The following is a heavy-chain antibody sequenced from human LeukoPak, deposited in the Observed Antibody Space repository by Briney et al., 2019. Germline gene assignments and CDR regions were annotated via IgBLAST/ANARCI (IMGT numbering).Heavy chain of an antibody. J-gene: IGHJ6*02. Sequence: SETLSLTCTVSGGSISSYYWSWIRQPPGKGLEWIGYIYYSGSTNYNPSLKSRVTISVDTSKNLFSLKLSSVTAADTAVYYCARDLVRVGPVAGSAYYYGMDVWGQGTTVTVSS. D-gene: IGHD6-19*01. CDR3: ARDLVRVGPVAGSAYYYGMDV. V-gene: IGHV4-59*01. CDR2: IYYSGST. CDR1: GGSISSYY.